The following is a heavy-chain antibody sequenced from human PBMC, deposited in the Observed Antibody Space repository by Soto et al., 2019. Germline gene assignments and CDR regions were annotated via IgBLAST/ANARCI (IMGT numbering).Heavy chain of an antibody. J-gene: IGHJ3*02. CDR1: GYTFSNYD. V-gene: IGHV1-8*01. Sequence: ASVQVSCKSSGYTFSNYDINWARQATGQGLEWMGWLNPNTDKTGSAQKFQGRVTMTRNTSLSTAYLELSGLRSDDAAVYYCARGIKGLPPSAFDIWGQGTRVPVSS. D-gene: IGHD5-12*01. CDR2: LNPNTDKT. CDR3: ARGIKGLPPSAFDI.